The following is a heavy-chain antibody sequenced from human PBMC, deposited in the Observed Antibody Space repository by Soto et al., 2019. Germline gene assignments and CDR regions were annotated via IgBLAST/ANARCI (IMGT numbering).Heavy chain of an antibody. CDR1: EFTFSTYA. V-gene: IGHV3-23*01. D-gene: IGHD3-22*01. J-gene: IGHJ4*02. Sequence: GGSLRLSCAASEFTFSTYAMSWVRQAPGKGLEWVSSIGSGGSPTYYADSVKGRFTISRDNSKDTHYLQMSSLRAEDTAIYYCATMRGFFEFWGQGTLVTVSS. CDR3: ATMRGFFEF. CDR2: IGSGGSPT.